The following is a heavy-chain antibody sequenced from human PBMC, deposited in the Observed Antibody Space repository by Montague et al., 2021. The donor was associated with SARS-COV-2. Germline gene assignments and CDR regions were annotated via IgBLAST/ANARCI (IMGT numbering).Heavy chain of an antibody. CDR1: GGSISSSSYY. CDR2: IYYSGST. Sequence: TLSLTCTVSGGSISSSSYYWGWIRQPPGKGLEWIGSIYYSGSTXYNPSLKSRVTISVDTSKNQLSLKLSSVTAADTAVYYCARVGRQQLVRLSGMDVWGQGTTVTVSS. CDR3: ARVGRQQLVRLSGMDV. J-gene: IGHJ6*02. D-gene: IGHD6-13*01. V-gene: IGHV4-39*07.